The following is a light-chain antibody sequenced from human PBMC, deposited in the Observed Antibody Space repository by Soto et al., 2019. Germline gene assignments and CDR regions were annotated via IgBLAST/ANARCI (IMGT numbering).Light chain of an antibody. CDR1: SGHSTYI. V-gene: IGLV4-60*02. CDR3: ETWYSNTHKV. Sequence: QTVVTQSSSASASLGSSVKLTCILCSGHSTYIIAWHQQQPGKAPRFLMTLDRSGSYNRGSGVPDRFSGSSSGADRYLTISNLQFEDEGDYYCETWYSNTHKVFGGGTQLTVL. CDR2: LDRSGSY. J-gene: IGLJ3*02.